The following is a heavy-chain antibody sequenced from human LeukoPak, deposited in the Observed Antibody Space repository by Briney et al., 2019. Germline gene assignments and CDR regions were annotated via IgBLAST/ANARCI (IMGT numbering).Heavy chain of an antibody. J-gene: IGHJ4*02. CDR1: GGSISSGSYY. CDR3: ARDPRGFLEWGSPPD. Sequence: KPSETLSLTCTVSGGSISSGSYYWSWIRQPAGKGLEWIGRIYTSGSTNYNPSLKSRVTISVDTSKNQFSLKLSSVTAADTAVYYCARDPRGFLEWGSPPDWGQGTLVTVSS. CDR2: IYTSGST. D-gene: IGHD3-3*01. V-gene: IGHV4-61*02.